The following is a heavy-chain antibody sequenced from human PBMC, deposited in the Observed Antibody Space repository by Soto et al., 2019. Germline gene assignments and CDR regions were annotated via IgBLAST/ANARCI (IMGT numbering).Heavy chain of an antibody. D-gene: IGHD4-17*01. CDR1: GFTFSSYA. J-gene: IGHJ4*02. Sequence: VGSLRLSCAASGFTFSSYAMHWVRQAPGKGLEWVAVISYDGSNKYYADSVKGRFTISRDNSKNTLYLQMNSLRAEDTAVYYCASIPTTVTPLDYWGQGTLVTVSS. CDR2: ISYDGSNK. V-gene: IGHV3-30-3*01. CDR3: ASIPTTVTPLDY.